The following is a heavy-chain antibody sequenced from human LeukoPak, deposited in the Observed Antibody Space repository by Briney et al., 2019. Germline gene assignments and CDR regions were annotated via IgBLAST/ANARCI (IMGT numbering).Heavy chain of an antibody. Sequence: GGSLRLSCAASGFNFRSYAMSWVRQAPGKGLEWVSAIIASGYSTYYTDSVKGRFTISRDNSKDTVYLQMNSLRAEDTAVYYCARGGRDSDYWGQGTLVTVSS. CDR3: ARGGRDSDY. J-gene: IGHJ4*02. CDR1: GFNFRSYA. V-gene: IGHV3-23*01. CDR2: IIASGYST. D-gene: IGHD2-21*02.